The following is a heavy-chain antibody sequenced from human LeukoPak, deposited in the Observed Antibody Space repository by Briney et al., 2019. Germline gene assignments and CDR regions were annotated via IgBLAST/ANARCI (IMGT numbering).Heavy chain of an antibody. CDR1: GFTVSISY. V-gene: IGHV3-53*01. D-gene: IGHD2/OR15-2a*01. Sequence: PGGSLRLSCAASGFTVSISYMSWARQAPGEGLEWGSVIYSDGDTYYPESVKGRFTISRDNSKNTLYLQMSSLRAEDTAVYYCAGDSLSTPQGDSSGQGTLVTVSS. CDR3: AGDSLSTPQGDS. J-gene: IGHJ4*02. CDR2: IYSDGDT.